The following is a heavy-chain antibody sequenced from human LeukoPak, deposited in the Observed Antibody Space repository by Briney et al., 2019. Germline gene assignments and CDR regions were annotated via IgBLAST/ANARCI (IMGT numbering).Heavy chain of an antibody. CDR3: ANDKQWLITYYFDY. CDR2: ISGSGGST. Sequence: PGGSLRLSCAASGFTFNDYAMNWVRQAPGKGLEWVSAISGSGGSTYYADSVKGRFTISRDNSKNTLYLQMNSLRAEDTAVYYCANDKQWLITYYFDYWGQGTLVTVSS. CDR1: GFTFNDYA. J-gene: IGHJ4*02. D-gene: IGHD6-19*01. V-gene: IGHV3-23*01.